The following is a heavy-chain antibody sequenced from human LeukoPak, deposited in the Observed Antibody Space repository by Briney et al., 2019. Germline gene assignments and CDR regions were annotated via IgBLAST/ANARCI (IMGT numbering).Heavy chain of an antibody. D-gene: IGHD3-16*01. Sequence: TSETLSLTCTVSDVSISTYYWSWVRQPPGKGLEWIGNVYYSGSTHYSPSLKSRITISIDRSKNHFSLRLSSVTAADTAVYYCAKGRAEILRWGFVGAPLAFDIWGQGTLVTVSS. CDR2: VYYSGST. CDR3: AKGRAEILRWGFVGAPLAFDI. J-gene: IGHJ3*02. CDR1: DVSISTYY. V-gene: IGHV4-59*01.